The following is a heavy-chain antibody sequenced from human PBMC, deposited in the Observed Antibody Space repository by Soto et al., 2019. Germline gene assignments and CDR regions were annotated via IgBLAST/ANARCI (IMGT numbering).Heavy chain of an antibody. Sequence: SETLSLTCTVSGGSISSGGYYWSWIRQHPGKGLGWIGYIYYSGSTYYNPSLKSRVTISVDTSKNQFSLKLSSVTAADTAVYYCARGSGPYYYYGMDVWGQGTTVTVS. V-gene: IGHV4-31*03. CDR2: IYYSGST. CDR3: ARGSGPYYYYGMDV. D-gene: IGHD3-10*01. J-gene: IGHJ6*02. CDR1: GGSISSGGYY.